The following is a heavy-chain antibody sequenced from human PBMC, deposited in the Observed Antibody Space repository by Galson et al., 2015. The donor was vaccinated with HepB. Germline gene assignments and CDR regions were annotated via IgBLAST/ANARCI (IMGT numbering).Heavy chain of an antibody. CDR3: ARDRSYRNSFESYYGMDV. J-gene: IGHJ6*02. CDR1: GFTFRNYA. D-gene: IGHD4-11*01. CDR2: ISFDTADK. V-gene: IGHV3-30-3*01. Sequence: SLRLSCAASGFTFRNYAMHWVRQAPGKGLEWVALISFDTADKYYPDSVKGRFTISRDNSKSTLFLQMNSLRVEDTAVYFCARDRSYRNSFESYYGMDVWGQGTTVTVSS.